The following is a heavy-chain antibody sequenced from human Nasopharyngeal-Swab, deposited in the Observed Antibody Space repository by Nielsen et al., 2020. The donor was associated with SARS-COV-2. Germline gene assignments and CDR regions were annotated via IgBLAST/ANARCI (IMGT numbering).Heavy chain of an antibody. J-gene: IGHJ4*02. CDR2: IWYDGSNK. V-gene: IGHV3-33*01. CDR3: AAAPSGDYGGY. CDR1: GFIFSNYG. D-gene: IGHD4-23*01. Sequence: LKISCAASGFIFSNYGMHWVRQAPGKGLEWVAVIWYDGSNKYYAGSVKGRFTISRDNSKNTLYLQMNSLRADGTAVYYCAAAPSGDYGGYWGQGTLVTVSS.